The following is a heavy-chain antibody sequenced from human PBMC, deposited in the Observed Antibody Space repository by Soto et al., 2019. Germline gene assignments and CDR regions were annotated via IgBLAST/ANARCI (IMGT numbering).Heavy chain of an antibody. D-gene: IGHD3-10*01. CDR2: IFYSGRA. CDR3: ARTDYGSGSPIN. J-gene: IGHJ4*02. Sequence: QVQLQESGPGLVKPSQTLSLTCIVSGVSISSDRYYWTWIRQPPGKGLEWIGYIFYSGRAYYNPSLESRVTISIDTSQNQFSLRLTSVTGADTAVYYCARTDYGSGSPINWGLGTRVTVSS. V-gene: IGHV4-30-4*01. CDR1: GVSISSDRYY.